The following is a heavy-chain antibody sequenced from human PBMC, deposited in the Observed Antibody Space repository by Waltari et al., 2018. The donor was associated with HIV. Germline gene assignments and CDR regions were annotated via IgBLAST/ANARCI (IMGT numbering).Heavy chain of an antibody. Sequence: QVQLHESGPGMVKPSETLSLTCAVSGYSISSDSYWGWIRQPPGKGLEWIGSASRSGSTYYSPSRKSRVTISLDTSKNQFSLKLNSVAAADTAVYYCGSGSRRGHSHGIDYWGQGTLVTVSS. J-gene: IGHJ4*02. V-gene: IGHV4-38-2*01. CDR1: GYSISSDSY. CDR3: GSGSRRGHSHGIDY. CDR2: ASRSGST. D-gene: IGHD5-18*01.